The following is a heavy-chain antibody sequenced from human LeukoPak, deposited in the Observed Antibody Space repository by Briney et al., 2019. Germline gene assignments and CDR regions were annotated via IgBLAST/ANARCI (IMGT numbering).Heavy chain of an antibody. CDR3: ARVSGYSSSNWFDP. D-gene: IGHD6-6*01. CDR2: MNPVSGNA. J-gene: IGHJ5*02. V-gene: IGHV1-8*01. CDR1: GYTFTNFD. Sequence: ASVKVSCKASGYTFTNFDINWVRQAPGQGLEWMGWMNPVSGNAGSAQKFQGRVTLTTDTSTSTAYMELRSLRSDDTAVYYCARVSGYSSSNWFDPWGQGTLVTVSS.